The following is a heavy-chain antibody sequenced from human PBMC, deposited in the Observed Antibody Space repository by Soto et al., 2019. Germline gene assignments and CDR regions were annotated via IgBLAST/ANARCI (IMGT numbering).Heavy chain of an antibody. CDR3: ARIGSWALNFDY. D-gene: IGHD6-13*01. CDR1: GFTFSSYH. V-gene: IGHV3-33*01. Sequence: QVQLVESGGGVVQPGRSLRLSCAASGFTFSSYHMHWVCQAPGKGLEWVAVIWNDERNKFYADSVKGRFTISRDNSKNTLWLQMNSLRVEDTAVYYCARIGSWALNFDYWGQGTLVAVSS. CDR2: IWNDERNK. J-gene: IGHJ4*02.